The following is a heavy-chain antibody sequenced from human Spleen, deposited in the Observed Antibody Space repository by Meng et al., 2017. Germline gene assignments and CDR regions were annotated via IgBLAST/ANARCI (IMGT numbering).Heavy chain of an antibody. Sequence: GESLKISCAASGFTFSDYYMTWIRQAPGKGLEWVSYISITGSSIYYADSVQGRFTISRDNAKNSLYLQMNSLRAEDTAVYYCAREDILSGYYNILYYWGQGTLVTVSS. CDR2: ISITGSSI. J-gene: IGHJ4*02. CDR3: AREDILSGYYNILYY. V-gene: IGHV3-11*04. CDR1: GFTFSDYY. D-gene: IGHD3-9*01.